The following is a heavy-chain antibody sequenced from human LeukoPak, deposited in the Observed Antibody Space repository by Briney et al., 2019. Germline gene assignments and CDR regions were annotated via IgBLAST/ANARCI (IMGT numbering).Heavy chain of an antibody. V-gene: IGHV3-53*01. CDR3: ATGGRSGVALEQ. D-gene: IGHD1/OR15-1a*01. J-gene: IGHJ4*02. CDR1: GFIASSNY. CDR2: IYSGGTT. Sequence: PGGSLRLSCVVSGFIASSNYMSWVRQAPGKGLEWISLIYSGGTTYYADSVMGRFTISRDISKTTLFLQMNSLKAEDTAVYYCATGGRSGVALEQWGQGTLVTVSS.